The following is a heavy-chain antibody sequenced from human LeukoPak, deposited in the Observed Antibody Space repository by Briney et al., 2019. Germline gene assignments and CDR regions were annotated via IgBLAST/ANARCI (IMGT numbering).Heavy chain of an antibody. V-gene: IGHV4-39*01. D-gene: IGHD6-19*01. CDR2: ISYSGTT. Sequence: SETLSLTCTVSGGSLSSSPYYWGWIRQPPGKGLEWIGSISYSGTTSYKPSLKSRVTMSVDTSKNQFSLRLSSLTAADTSVYYCARHVGLVRHFDFWGQGTLVTVSS. J-gene: IGHJ4*02. CDR1: GGSLSSSPYY. CDR3: ARHVGLVRHFDF.